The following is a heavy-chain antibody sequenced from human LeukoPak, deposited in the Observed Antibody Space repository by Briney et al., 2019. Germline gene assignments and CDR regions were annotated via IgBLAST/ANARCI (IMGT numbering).Heavy chain of an antibody. CDR1: GGSFSGYY. CDR3: ARTRSSRGFDY. V-gene: IGHV4-34*01. CDR2: INHSGST. D-gene: IGHD3-10*01. J-gene: IGHJ4*02. Sequence: TSETLSLTCAVYGGSFSGYYWSWIRQPPGKGLEWIGEINHSGSTNYNPSLKSRVTISVDTSKNQFSLKLSSVTAADTAVYYCARTRSSRGFDYWGQGTLVTVSS.